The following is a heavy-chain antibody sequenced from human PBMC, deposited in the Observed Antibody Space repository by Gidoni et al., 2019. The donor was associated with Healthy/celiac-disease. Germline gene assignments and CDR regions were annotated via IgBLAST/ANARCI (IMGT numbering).Heavy chain of an antibody. CDR2: IYHSGST. CDR3: ARANLAVAVSPSSHYYYYYGMDV. D-gene: IGHD6-19*01. V-gene: IGHV4-4*02. CDR1: GGSISSSNW. Sequence: QVQLQESGPGLVKPSGTLSLTCAVSGGSISSSNWWSWVRQPPGKGLEWIGEIYHSGSTNYNPSLKSRVTISVDKSKNQFSLKLSSVTAADTAVYYCARANLAVAVSPSSHYYYYYGMDVWGQGTTVTVSS. J-gene: IGHJ6*02.